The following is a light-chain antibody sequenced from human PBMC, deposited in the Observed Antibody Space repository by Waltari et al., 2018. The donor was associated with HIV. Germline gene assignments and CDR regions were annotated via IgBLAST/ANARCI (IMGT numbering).Light chain of an antibody. CDR2: WCS. CDR1: RTVFSQSHQRND. CDR3: QQYFTVRPT. V-gene: IGKV4-1*01. J-gene: IGKJ4*01. Sequence: DIVMTQSPESLTVSPGARATINCRASRTVFSQSHQRNDLAWYQQKPGQSPKVLIYWCSSRHSGVPDRVSASGSGTNFSLNISSLQAEDVALYYCQQYFTVRPTFGGGTKVEI.